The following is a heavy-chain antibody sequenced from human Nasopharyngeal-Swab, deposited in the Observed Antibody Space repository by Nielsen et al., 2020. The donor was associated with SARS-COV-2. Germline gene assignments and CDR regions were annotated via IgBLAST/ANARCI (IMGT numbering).Heavy chain of an antibody. CDR2: IIPIFGTA. J-gene: IGHJ6*02. V-gene: IGHV1-69*13. CDR1: GCTFSSYA. Sequence: SVKVSCKASGCTFSSYAISWVRQAPGQGLEWMGGIIPIFGTANYAQKFQGRVTITAVESTSTAYMELSSLRSEDTAVYYCARDLWRRAARDYYYSGMDVWGQGTTVTVSS. D-gene: IGHD5-18*01. CDR3: ARDLWRRAARDYYYSGMDV.